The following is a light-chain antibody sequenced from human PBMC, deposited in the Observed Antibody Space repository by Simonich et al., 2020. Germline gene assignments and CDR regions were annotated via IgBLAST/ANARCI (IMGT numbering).Light chain of an antibody. J-gene: IGKJ5*01. CDR1: QSVSSSY. CDR3: QQYGSSPPIT. CDR2: DAS. V-gene: IGKV3D-20*01. Sequence: EIVLTQSPGTLSLSPGERAPLSCSASQSVSSSYLAWDQQKPGLAPRLLIYDASSRATGIPDRFSGSGSGTDFTLTISRLEPEDFAVYYCQQYGSSPPITFGQGTRLEIK.